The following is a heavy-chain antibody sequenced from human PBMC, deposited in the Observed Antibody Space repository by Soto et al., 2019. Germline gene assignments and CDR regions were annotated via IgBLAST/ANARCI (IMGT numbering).Heavy chain of an antibody. V-gene: IGHV4-34*01. J-gene: IGHJ4*02. CDR1: GQSFSGHS. CDR2: INESGST. CDR3: ARGSGIVALPGELEDVNYDY. D-gene: IGHD1-1*01. Sequence: QVQLQQWGAGLVNPSETLSLSCAVYGQSFSGHSWAWIRQPPGKGLEWIGEINESGSTYYNPSLKSRVTISTDTSKNQFSLKLSSVSAADTAAYFCARGSGIVALPGELEDVNYDYWGQGTLVNVSS.